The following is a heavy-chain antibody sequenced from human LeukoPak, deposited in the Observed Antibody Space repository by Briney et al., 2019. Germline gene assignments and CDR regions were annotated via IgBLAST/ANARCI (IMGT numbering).Heavy chain of an antibody. J-gene: IGHJ4*02. D-gene: IGHD3-10*01. CDR1: GITLSNYG. CDR2: LSGSGGGT. V-gene: IGHV3-23*01. CDR3: AKRGVVIRVFLVGLHKEAYYFDS. Sequence: GGSLRLSCAVSGITLSNYGMSWVRQAPGKGLEWVAGLSGSGGGTNYADSVQGRFTISRDNPKNTLYLQMNSLRAEDTAVYFCAKRGVVIRVFLVGLHKEAYYFDSWGQGALVTVSS.